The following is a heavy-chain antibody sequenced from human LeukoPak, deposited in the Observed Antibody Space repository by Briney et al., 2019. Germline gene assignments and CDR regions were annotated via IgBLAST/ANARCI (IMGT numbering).Heavy chain of an antibody. CDR3: ARSGDYVRNFQH. D-gene: IGHD4-17*01. CDR2: IYYSGST. Sequence: PSETLSLTCTVSGGSISSYHWSWIRQPPGKGLEWIGYIYYSGSTNYNPSLKSRVTISVDTSKNQFSLKLSSVTAADTAVYYCARSGDYVRNFQHWGQGTLVTVSS. V-gene: IGHV4-59*01. CDR1: GGSISSYH. J-gene: IGHJ1*01.